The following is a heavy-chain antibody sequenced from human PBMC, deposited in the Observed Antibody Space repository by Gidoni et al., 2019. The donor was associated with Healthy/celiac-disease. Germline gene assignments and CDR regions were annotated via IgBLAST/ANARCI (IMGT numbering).Heavy chain of an antibody. D-gene: IGHD3-3*02. V-gene: IGHV4-39*01. CDR1: GGSISSSSYY. CDR3: ARLAPLAGYYFDY. J-gene: IGHJ4*02. Sequence: QLQLQESGPGLVKPSETLSLTCTVSGGSISSSSYYWGWIRQPPGKGLEWIGSIYYSGSTYYNPSLKSRVTISVDTSKNQFSLKLSSVTAADTAVYYCARLAPLAGYYFDYWGQGTLVTVSS. CDR2: IYYSGST.